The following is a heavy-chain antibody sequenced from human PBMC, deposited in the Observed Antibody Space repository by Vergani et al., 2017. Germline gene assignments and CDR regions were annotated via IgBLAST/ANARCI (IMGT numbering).Heavy chain of an antibody. Sequence: QVQLQQWGAGLLKPSETLSLTCAVYGGSFSGYYWSWIRQPPGKGLEWIGEINHSGSTNYNPSLKSRGTISVDTSKNQFSLKLSSVTAADTAVSYCARGRIRAPFRYDSSGYYYSPVDCWGEGTLVTVSA. CDR2: INHSGST. V-gene: IGHV4-34*01. J-gene: IGHJ4*02. CDR3: ARGRIRAPFRYDSSGYYYSPVDC. D-gene: IGHD3-22*01. CDR1: GGSFSGYY.